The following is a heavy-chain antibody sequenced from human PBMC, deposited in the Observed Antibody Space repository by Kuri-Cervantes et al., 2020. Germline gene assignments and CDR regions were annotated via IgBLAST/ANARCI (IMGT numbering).Heavy chain of an antibody. V-gene: IGHV4-39*07. Sequence: SETLSLTCTVSGGSISSSSYYWGWIRQPPGKGLEWIGSIYYSGSTYYNPSLKSRVTISVDTSKNQFSLKLSSVTAADTAVYYCARGRLDCTGGVCYEARDMDVWGKGTTVTSP. CDR3: ARGRLDCTGGVCYEARDMDV. CDR2: IYYSGST. CDR1: GGSISSSSYY. J-gene: IGHJ6*03. D-gene: IGHD2-8*02.